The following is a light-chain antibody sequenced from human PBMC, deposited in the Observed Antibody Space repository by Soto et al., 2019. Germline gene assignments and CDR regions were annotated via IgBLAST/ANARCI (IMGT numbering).Light chain of an antibody. Sequence: EIVLTQSPGTLSLSPGERATLSCRASQSVSSSYLAWYQQKPGQAPRLLIYGASSRATGIPDRFSGSGSGTDFTLTISRLEPEDFAVYYGQQYSSSPPWPCGQGTNVEIK. J-gene: IGKJ1*01. CDR3: QQYSSSPPWP. CDR2: GAS. V-gene: IGKV3-20*01. CDR1: QSVSSSY.